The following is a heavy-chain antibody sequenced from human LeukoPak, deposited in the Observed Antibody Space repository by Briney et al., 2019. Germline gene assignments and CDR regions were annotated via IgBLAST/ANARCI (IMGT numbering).Heavy chain of an antibody. V-gene: IGHV3-21*01. CDR1: GFTFSSYA. J-gene: IGHJ4*02. Sequence: PGGSLRLSCAASGFTFSSYAMHWVRQAPGKGLEWVSSISSSSSYIYYADSVKGRFTISRDNAKNSLYLQMNSLRAEDTAVYYCARDMEMATPFDYWGQGTLVTVSS. CDR2: ISSSSSYI. D-gene: IGHD5-24*01. CDR3: ARDMEMATPFDY.